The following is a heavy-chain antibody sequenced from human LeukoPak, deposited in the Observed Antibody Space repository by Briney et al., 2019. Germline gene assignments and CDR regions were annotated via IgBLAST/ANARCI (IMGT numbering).Heavy chain of an antibody. CDR2: ITTGDGNT. CDR1: GFTFSSYT. D-gene: IGHD7-27*01. V-gene: IGHV3-23*01. J-gene: IGHJ4*02. CDR3: AKDGGLWVSAHWGDS. Sequence: GGSLRLSCTASGFTFSSYTMTWVRQAPGKGLEWVSTITTGDGNTYYADSVKGRFTVSRDDSNNTLYLQMNSLRAEDTAVYYCAKDGGLWVSAHWGDSWGRGTLVTVSS.